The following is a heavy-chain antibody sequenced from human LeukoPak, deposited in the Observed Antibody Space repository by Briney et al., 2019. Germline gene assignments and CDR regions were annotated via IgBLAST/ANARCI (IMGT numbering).Heavy chain of an antibody. D-gene: IGHD3/OR15-3a*01. CDR2: IYTDATT. V-gene: IGHV3-66*02. J-gene: IGHJ6*03. Sequence: PGGSLRLSCAASGLIVSSNYTSWVRQAPGKGLEWVSVIYTDATTSYRDDVKSQLTMYRDNSKNTLYLQLDNLRPEDTAVYFCARNVPTGIFGPQYYRDVWGKGTTVTVSS. CDR3: ARNVPTGIFGPQYYRDV. CDR1: GLIVSSNY.